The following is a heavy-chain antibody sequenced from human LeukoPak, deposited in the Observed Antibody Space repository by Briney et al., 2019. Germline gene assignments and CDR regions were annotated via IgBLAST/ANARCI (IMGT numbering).Heavy chain of an antibody. CDR1: GDSIRSYS. CDR3: ARNAVAGQHNWFDP. D-gene: IGHD6-13*01. Sequence: SETLSLTCTVSGDSIRSYSWSWIRQPPGRGLEWIGYISYSGSTKCNPSFKSRVAISGDTSKNQFSLKMTSVTAADTAMYYCARNAVAGQHNWFDPWGQGLRVTVSS. J-gene: IGHJ5*02. V-gene: IGHV4-59*01. CDR2: ISYSGST.